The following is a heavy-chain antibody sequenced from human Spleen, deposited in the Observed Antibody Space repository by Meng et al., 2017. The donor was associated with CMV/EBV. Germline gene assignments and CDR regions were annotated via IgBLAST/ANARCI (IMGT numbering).Heavy chain of an antibody. CDR3: ARLGYCSSTSCYLGGFDP. D-gene: IGHD2-2*01. CDR1: GYSFTSYW. CDR2: IYPGDSDT. Sequence: KVSCKGSGYSFTSYWIGWVRQMPGKGLEWMGIIYPGDSDTRYSPSFQGQVTISADKSISTAYLQWSSLKASDTAMHYCARLGYCSSTSCYLGGFDPWGQGTLVTVSS. J-gene: IGHJ5*02. V-gene: IGHV5-51*01.